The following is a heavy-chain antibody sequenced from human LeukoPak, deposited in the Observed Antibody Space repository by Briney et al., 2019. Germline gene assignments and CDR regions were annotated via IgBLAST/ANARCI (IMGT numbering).Heavy chain of an antibody. CDR1: GGSISSYH. CDR3: ARGPSEYSSGWSPYGMDV. J-gene: IGHJ6*02. V-gene: IGHV4-34*01. D-gene: IGHD6-19*01. CDR2: INHSGST. Sequence: SETLSLTCNVSGGSISSYHWSWIRQPPGKGLEWIGEINHSGSTNYNPSLKSRVTISVDTSKNQFSLKLSSVTAADTAVCYCARGPSEYSSGWSPYGMDVWGQGTTVTVSS.